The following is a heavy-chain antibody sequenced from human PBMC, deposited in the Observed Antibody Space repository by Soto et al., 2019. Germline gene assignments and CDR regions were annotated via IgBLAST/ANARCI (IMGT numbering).Heavy chain of an antibody. CDR3: PRKSDAVASKPPDY. J-gene: IGHJ4*02. CDR2: ISYSGGT. CDR1: GGSISSSSYY. V-gene: IGHV4-39*01. D-gene: IGHD6-19*01. Sequence: QLQLQESGPGLVKPSETLSLTCSVSGGSISSSSYYWGWIRQPPGKGLEWIGSISYSGGTYYNPSLKSRVTISVDTSKNQFSLKLSSVTAADTAVYYCPRKSDAVASKPPDYWGQGTLVTVSS.